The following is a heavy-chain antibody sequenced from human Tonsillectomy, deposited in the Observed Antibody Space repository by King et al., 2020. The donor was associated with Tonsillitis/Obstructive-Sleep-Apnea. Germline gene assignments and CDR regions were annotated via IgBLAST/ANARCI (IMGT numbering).Heavy chain of an antibody. V-gene: IGHV2-5*02. D-gene: IGHD1-26*01. J-gene: IGHJ3*02. Sequence: TLKESGPTLVKPTQTLTLTCTFSGFSLSTTEVGVGWIRQPPGKALEWLALIYWDDDKRYSPSLKSRLTITKDTSKNQVVLTMTNMDPVDTATYYCAHGVGGHDAFDIWGQGTMVTVSS. CDR3: AHGVGGHDAFDI. CDR1: GFSLSTTEVG. CDR2: IYWDDDK.